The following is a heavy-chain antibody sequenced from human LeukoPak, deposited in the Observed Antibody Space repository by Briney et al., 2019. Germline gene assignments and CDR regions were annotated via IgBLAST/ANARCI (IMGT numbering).Heavy chain of an antibody. CDR2: INPNSGGT. CDR1: GYTFTGYY. V-gene: IGHV1-2*02. CDR3: ASSFSTTGTTRGAFDI. D-gene: IGHD1-1*01. Sequence: EASVKVSCKASGYTFTGYYIHWVRQAPGQGLEWMGWINPNSGGTNYAQKFQGRVTMTRDTSISTAYMDLNRLRSDDTAVYYCASSFSTTGTTRGAFDIWGQGTMVTVSS. J-gene: IGHJ3*02.